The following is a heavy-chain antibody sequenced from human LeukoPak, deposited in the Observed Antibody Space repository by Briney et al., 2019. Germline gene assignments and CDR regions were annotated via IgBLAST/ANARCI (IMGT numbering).Heavy chain of an antibody. J-gene: IGHJ4*02. V-gene: IGHV3-21*06. Sequence: SXXWVRQAPGXGLEWVSSISSNSRYIYYADSMRGRFTISRDXXKNSLYLQMNSLKPEDTAVYYCXXXXXXXXFDSWGQGTLXTVSS. CDR2: ISSNSRYI. CDR1: S. CDR3: XXXXXXXXFDS.